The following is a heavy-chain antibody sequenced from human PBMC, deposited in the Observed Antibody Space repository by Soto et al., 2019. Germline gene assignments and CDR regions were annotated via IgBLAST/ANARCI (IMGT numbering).Heavy chain of an antibody. CDR3: AREARYDRGVYHYEGIDY. CDR1: GFSFSDYS. V-gene: IGHV3-23*01. D-gene: IGHD3-22*01. CDR2: FSAGGDYR. Sequence: EVQLLQSGGGLAQPGGSLTLSCAASGFSFSDYSMNWVRRAPGKGLEWVSAFSAGGDYRHYADSVKGRFTISRDNAKNTLFRQMNSLRAEYTARYYCAREARYDRGVYHYEGIDYWGPGTLVTVSS. J-gene: IGHJ4*02.